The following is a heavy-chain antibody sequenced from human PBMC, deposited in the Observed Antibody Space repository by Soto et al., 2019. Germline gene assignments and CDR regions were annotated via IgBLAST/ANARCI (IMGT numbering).Heavy chain of an antibody. CDR1: GGTFNTYA. CDR2: ISPLFGAA. D-gene: IGHD3-10*01. V-gene: IGHV1-69*19. CDR3: AGEVKVHTPAFVS. Sequence: QVQLVQSGAEMKKPGSSVKVSCQSSGGTFNTYAMNWVRRAPGQGPEWMGDISPLFGAANYAPKFQGRVTLTADESTGTSYRQLRCLTSEDAALYFRAGEVKVHTPAFVSWAQGTLVTVSS. J-gene: IGHJ4*02.